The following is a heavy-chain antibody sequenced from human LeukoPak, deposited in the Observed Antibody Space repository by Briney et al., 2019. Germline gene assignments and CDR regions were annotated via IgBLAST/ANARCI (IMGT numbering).Heavy chain of an antibody. CDR2: IKQDGSEK. D-gene: IGHD6-19*01. CDR3: ARGGIQVSGIDEFDY. V-gene: IGHV3-7*04. Sequence: GGSLRLSCAASGFTFSSYWMSWVRHAPGKGLEWVANIKQDGSEKYYVDSVKGRFTISRDNAKNSLYLQMNSLRAEDTAVYYCARGGIQVSGIDEFDYWGQGNLVTVSS. J-gene: IGHJ4*02. CDR1: GFTFSSYW.